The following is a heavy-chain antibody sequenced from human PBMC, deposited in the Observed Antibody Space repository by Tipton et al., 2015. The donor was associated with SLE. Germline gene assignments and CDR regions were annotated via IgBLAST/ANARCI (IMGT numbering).Heavy chain of an antibody. Sequence: SLRLSCAASGFTFSNAWMSWVRQAPGKGLGWVSYISSSGSTIYYADSVKGRFTISRDNAKNSLYLQMNSLRAEDTAVYYCARLIPDAFDIWGQGTMVTVSS. V-gene: IGHV3-11*04. CDR1: GFTFSNAW. J-gene: IGHJ3*02. CDR2: ISSSGSTI. CDR3: ARLIPDAFDI.